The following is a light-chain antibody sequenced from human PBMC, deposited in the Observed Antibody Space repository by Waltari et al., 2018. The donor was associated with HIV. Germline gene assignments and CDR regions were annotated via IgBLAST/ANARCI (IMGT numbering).Light chain of an antibody. V-gene: IGKV1-5*03. CDR1: QNINSW. CDR2: RAS. Sequence: DIQMTQSPSTLSASVGDRVTITCRASQNINSWLAWYQQKPGKAPKRLIYRASNLQSGVPSRFSGSESGTEFTLTISSLQPDDFATYYCLQYDNLWTFGQGTKVDIK. J-gene: IGKJ1*01. CDR3: LQYDNLWT.